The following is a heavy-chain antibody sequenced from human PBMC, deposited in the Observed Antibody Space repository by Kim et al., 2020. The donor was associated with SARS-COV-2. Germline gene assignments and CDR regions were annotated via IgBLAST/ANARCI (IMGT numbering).Heavy chain of an antibody. CDR3: ARFHDSSAYDY. J-gene: IGHJ4*02. V-gene: IGHV3-11*01. CDR2: N. D-gene: IGHD3-22*01. Sequence: NYYADSVQGRFTIARANSKNSRYLQRDSLRAEDTAVYYCARFHDSSAYDYWGQGTLVTVSS.